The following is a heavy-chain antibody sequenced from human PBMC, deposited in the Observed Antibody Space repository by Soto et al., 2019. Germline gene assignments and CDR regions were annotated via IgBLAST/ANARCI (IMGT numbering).Heavy chain of an antibody. J-gene: IGHJ4*02. D-gene: IGHD3-22*01. V-gene: IGHV4-59*12. CDR3: ASMRGGYASRGYDY. CDR2: IYYSGST. Sequence: PSETLSLTCTVSGGSISSSYWSWIRQPPGKGLEWIGYIYYSGSTNYNPSLKSRVTISVDRSKNQFSLKLSSVTAADTAVYYCASMRGGYASRGYDYWGQGTLVTVSS. CDR1: GGSISSSY.